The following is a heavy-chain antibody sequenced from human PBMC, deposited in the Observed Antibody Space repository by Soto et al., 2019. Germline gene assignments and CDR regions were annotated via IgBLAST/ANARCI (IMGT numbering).Heavy chain of an antibody. Sequence: QVQLVQSGADVKKPGSSVKVSCKASGATFGSSTFTWVRQAPGQGLEWMGRIIPMFGITNSAQKFQGRLGITADESTNTVFMDMSSLRSDDTAIYYCATGALTFGGVLNAWGQGTLVTVSS. D-gene: IGHD3-16*01. CDR3: ATGALTFGGVLNA. CDR1: GATFGSST. CDR2: IIPMFGIT. J-gene: IGHJ4*02. V-gene: IGHV1-69*02.